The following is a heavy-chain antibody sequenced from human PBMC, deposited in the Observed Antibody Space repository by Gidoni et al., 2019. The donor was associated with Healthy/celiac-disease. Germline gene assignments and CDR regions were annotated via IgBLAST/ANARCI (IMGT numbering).Heavy chain of an antibody. CDR2: IWYDGSNK. J-gene: IGHJ4*02. D-gene: IGHD4-17*01. CDR1: GFTFSSYG. Sequence: QVQLVESGGGVVQPGRSLRLSCAASGFTFSSYGMHWVRQAPGKGLEWVAVIWYDGSNKYYADSVKGRFTISRDNSKNTLYLQMNSLRAEDTAVYYCAREHYGGNIGSPVYYFDYWGQGTLVTVSS. CDR3: AREHYGGNIGSPVYYFDY. V-gene: IGHV3-33*01.